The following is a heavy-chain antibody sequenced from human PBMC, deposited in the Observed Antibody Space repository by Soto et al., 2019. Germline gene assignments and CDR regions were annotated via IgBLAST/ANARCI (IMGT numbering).Heavy chain of an antibody. CDR3: ARNDYNGNSVDY. CDR2: IYPGDSDT. V-gene: IGHV5-51*01. Sequence: GESLKISCKTSGYSFTSHWIGWVRQTPGNGLELMGIIYPGDSDTRYSPSFQGQVTISADKSINTAYLQWSCLKASDTAIYYCARNDYNGNSVDYWGQGTLVTVSS. D-gene: IGHD4-4*01. CDR1: GYSFTSHW. J-gene: IGHJ4*02.